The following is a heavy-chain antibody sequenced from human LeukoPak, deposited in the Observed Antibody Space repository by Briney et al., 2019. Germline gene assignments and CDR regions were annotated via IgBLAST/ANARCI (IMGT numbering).Heavy chain of an antibody. CDR3: ARVGSSGEFDL. Sequence: GASVKVSCKSSGYTLSDYGFTWVRQAPGQGLEWMGWISGFNGKTNYAVRVQDRLTLTTDTSTNTTTLDLRGLRPDDTAMYYCARVGSSGEFDLWGQGTPLAVSS. CDR1: GYTLSDYG. CDR2: ISGFNGKT. V-gene: IGHV1-18*01. D-gene: IGHD6-13*01. J-gene: IGHJ5*02.